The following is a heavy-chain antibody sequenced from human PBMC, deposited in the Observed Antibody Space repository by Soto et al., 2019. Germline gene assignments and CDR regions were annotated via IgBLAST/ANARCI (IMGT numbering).Heavy chain of an antibody. CDR2: IYYSGST. CDR1: GGSISSSSYY. V-gene: IGHV4-39*01. D-gene: IGHD3-3*01. CDR3: ARHNYDFWSGYYRANYGMDV. Sequence: SETLSLTCTVSGGSISSSSYYWGWIRQPPGKGLERIGSIYYSGSTYYNPSLKSRVTISVDTSKNQFSLKLSSVTAADTAVYYCARHNYDFWSGYYRANYGMDVWGQGTTVTVSS. J-gene: IGHJ6*02.